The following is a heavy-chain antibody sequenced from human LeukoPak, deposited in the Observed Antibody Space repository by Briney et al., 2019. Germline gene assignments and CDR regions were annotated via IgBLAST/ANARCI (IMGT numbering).Heavy chain of an antibody. Sequence: GGSLRLSCAASGFTFSSYSMNWVRQAPGKGLEWVSSISSSSSYIYYADSVKGRFTISRDNAKNSLYLQMNSLGAEDTAVYYCARDESTYYYDSSGYYFRYWGQGTLVTVSS. D-gene: IGHD3-22*01. CDR3: ARDESTYYYDSSGYYFRY. V-gene: IGHV3-21*01. J-gene: IGHJ4*02. CDR1: GFTFSSYS. CDR2: ISSSSSYI.